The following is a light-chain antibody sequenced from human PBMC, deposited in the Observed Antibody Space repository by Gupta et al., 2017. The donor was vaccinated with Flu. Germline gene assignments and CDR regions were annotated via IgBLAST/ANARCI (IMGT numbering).Light chain of an antibody. CDR1: SSNIGKYS. Sequence: SSNIGKYSVSWYQHLPGTAPKLLIYDNTERPSGIPDRFSGSKSGTSATLGITGLQTGDEADFYCGAWDASLSAVVFGGGTRLTVL. CDR3: GAWDASLSAVV. J-gene: IGLJ2*01. CDR2: DNT. V-gene: IGLV1-51*01.